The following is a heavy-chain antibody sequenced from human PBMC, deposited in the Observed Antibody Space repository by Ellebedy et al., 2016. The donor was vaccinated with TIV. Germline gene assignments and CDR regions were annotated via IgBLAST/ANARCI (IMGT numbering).Heavy chain of an antibody. Sequence: GESLKISCAASGFTFRSYAMTWVRQAPGKGLEWVSAINGSGGTTYYADSVKGRFTVSRDNSKNTLHLQMNSLRAEETAVYYCAKDHSNYAPDYYYYGIDVWGQGTTVTV. CDR2: INGSGGTT. D-gene: IGHD4-11*01. CDR3: AKDHSNYAPDYYYYGIDV. CDR1: GFTFRSYA. J-gene: IGHJ6*02. V-gene: IGHV3-23*01.